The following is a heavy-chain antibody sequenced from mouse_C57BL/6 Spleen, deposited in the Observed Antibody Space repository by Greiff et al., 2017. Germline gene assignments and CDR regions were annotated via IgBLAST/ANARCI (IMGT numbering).Heavy chain of an antibody. D-gene: IGHD2-10*02. Sequence: VQLQQPGAELVKPGASVKLSCKASGYTFTSYWMPWVKQRPGRGLEWIGRIDPNSGGTKYNEKFKSKATLTVDKPTSTAYMQLSSLTSEDSAVCSCARSGVWTQDAMDYWGQGTSVTVSS. J-gene: IGHJ4*01. CDR3: ARSGVWTQDAMDY. CDR2: IDPNSGGT. V-gene: IGHV1-72*01. CDR1: GYTFTSYW.